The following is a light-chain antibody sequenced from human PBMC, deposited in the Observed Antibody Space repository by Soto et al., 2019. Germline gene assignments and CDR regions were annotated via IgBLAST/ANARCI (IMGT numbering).Light chain of an antibody. V-gene: IGLV2-14*01. CDR2: DVS. J-gene: IGLJ1*01. CDR3: SSYTSSSTLYV. Sequence: QSALTQPASVSGSPGQSFTISCTGTSSDVGGYNYVSWYQQHPGKAPKLMIYDVSNRPSGVSNRFSGSKSGNTASLTISGLQAEDEAEYYCSSYTSSSTLYVFGTGTKLTVL. CDR1: SSDVGGYNY.